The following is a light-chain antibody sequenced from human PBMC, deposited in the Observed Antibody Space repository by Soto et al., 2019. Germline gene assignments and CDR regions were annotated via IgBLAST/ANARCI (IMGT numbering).Light chain of an antibody. CDR3: SSYTATNTDV. V-gene: IGLV2-14*01. CDR2: EVS. Sequence: QSALTQPASVSGSPGQSITISCTGTTSDVGNYNYVSWYQQHPGKAPKLMIYEVSYRSTGASNRFSGTKSGNTASLTISGLQGEDEADYYCSSYTATNTDVFGTGTKVTVL. CDR1: TSDVGNYNY. J-gene: IGLJ1*01.